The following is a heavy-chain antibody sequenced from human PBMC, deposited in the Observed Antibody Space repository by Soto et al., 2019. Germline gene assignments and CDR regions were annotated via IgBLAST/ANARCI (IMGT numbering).Heavy chain of an antibody. J-gene: IGHJ6*02. CDR2: IIPIFGTA. CDR1: GGTFSSYA. CDR3: ARPSLFDSSGYYHPGHYGMDV. V-gene: IGHV1-69*01. D-gene: IGHD3-22*01. Sequence: QVQLVQSGAEVKKPGSSVKVSCKASGGTFSSYAISWVRQAPGQGLEWMGGIIPIFGTANYAQKFQGRVTITADESTSTAYMELSSLRSEDTAVYYCARPSLFDSSGYYHPGHYGMDVWGQGTTVTVSS.